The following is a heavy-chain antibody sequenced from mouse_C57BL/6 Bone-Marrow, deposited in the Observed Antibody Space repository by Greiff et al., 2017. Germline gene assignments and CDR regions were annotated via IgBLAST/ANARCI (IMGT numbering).Heavy chain of an antibody. CDR1: GYTFTSYW. CDR3: ARTNGDHWFDY. J-gene: IGHJ3*01. Sequence: QVQLQQSGAELVKPGASVKLSCKASGYTFTSYWMQWVKQRPGQGLEWIGEIDPSDSYTNYNQKFKGKATLTVDTSSSTAYMQLSSLTSEDSAVYYCARTNGDHWFDYWGQGTLVTVSA. D-gene: IGHD4-1*02. CDR2: IDPSDSYT. V-gene: IGHV1-50*01.